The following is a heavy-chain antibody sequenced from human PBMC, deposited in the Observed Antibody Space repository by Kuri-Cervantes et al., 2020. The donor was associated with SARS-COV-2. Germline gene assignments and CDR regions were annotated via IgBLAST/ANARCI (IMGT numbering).Heavy chain of an antibody. D-gene: IGHD6-25*01. CDR2: VYFTGST. CDR1: GGSISSYY. CDR3: ARGGGTAAWGGWLDP. Sequence: SETLSLTCTVSGGSISSYYWTWIRQSPGMGLEWIGYVYFTGSTIYNPSLESRVTLSLDTSKNQFSLKLSSVTAADTAVYFCARGGGTAAWGGWLDPWGQGILVTVSS. J-gene: IGHJ5*02. V-gene: IGHV4-59*01.